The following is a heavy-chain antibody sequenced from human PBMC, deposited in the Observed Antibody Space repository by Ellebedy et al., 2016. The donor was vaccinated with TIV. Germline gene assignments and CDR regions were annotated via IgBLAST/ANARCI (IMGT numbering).Heavy chain of an antibody. Sequence: GGSLRLSCAASGFTFSNYWMSWVRQAPGKGLEWVANIKQDGSEKYYVDSVKGRFSISRDNAKNSLYVQMNSLRDEDTAVYYCARDQWLGRAYYFDIWGQGVLVTVSS. CDR1: GFTFSNYW. J-gene: IGHJ4*02. D-gene: IGHD6-19*01. V-gene: IGHV3-7*01. CDR3: ARDQWLGRAYYFDI. CDR2: IKQDGSEK.